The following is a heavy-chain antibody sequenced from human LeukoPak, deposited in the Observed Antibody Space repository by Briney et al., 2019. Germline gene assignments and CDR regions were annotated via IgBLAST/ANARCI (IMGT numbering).Heavy chain of an antibody. CDR3: ARGSLVHYYGSGSYRIRAGFDS. V-gene: IGHV3-21*01. Sequence: GGTLRLSCAASGFTFSSYGMSWVRQAPGKGLEWVSSISSSSSYIYYADSVKGRFTISRDNAKNSLYLQMNSLRAEDTAVYYCARGSLVHYYGSGSYRIRAGFDSWGQGTLVTVSS. CDR2: ISSSSSYI. CDR1: GFTFSSYG. J-gene: IGHJ4*02. D-gene: IGHD3-10*01.